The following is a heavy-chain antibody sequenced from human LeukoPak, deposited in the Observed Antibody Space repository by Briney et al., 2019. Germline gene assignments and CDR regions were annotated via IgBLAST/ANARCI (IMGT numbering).Heavy chain of an antibody. CDR2: ISINGGST. Sequence: GGSLRLSCAASGFTFTTYWMSWVRQPPGKGLYYVSAISINGGSTYYADSVRGRFTISRDNSKNTLYLQMSSLRPDDTAVYYCARGPGRTKPFFDYWGQGTLVTVSS. V-gene: IGHV3-64D*06. J-gene: IGHJ4*02. D-gene: IGHD1-7*01. CDR3: ARGPGRTKPFFDY. CDR1: GFTFTTYW.